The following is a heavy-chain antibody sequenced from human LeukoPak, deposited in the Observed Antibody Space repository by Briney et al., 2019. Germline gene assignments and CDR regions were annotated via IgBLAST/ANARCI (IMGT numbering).Heavy chain of an antibody. D-gene: IGHD1-14*01. Sequence: HGESLEISCQGSGSSFTSYWISWVRQLPGKGLEWLGRIDPSDSYTNYSPSFQGHVTISADKSISTAYLQWSRLKAPDHALYYRARLGIFTAYNWFELWGQGTLVSVSS. J-gene: IGHJ5*02. CDR2: IDPSDSYT. CDR1: GSSFTSYW. V-gene: IGHV5-10-1*01. CDR3: ARLGIFTAYNWFEL.